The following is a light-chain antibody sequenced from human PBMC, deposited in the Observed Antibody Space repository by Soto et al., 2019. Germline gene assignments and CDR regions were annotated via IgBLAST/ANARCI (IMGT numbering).Light chain of an antibody. V-gene: IGLV3-21*02. CDR1: VIGSKS. Sequence: SYELTQSPSVSVAPGQTARIACGGNVIGSKSVHWYQRKPGQAPVLVVYNDGDRPSGIPERFSGSNSGNTATLTISSVAAGDEADYYCQVWDVDSDHVVFGGGTKPTVL. CDR3: QVWDVDSDHVV. CDR2: NDG. J-gene: IGLJ3*02.